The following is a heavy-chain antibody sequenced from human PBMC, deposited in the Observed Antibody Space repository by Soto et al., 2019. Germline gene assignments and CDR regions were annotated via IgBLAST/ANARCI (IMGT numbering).Heavy chain of an antibody. D-gene: IGHD6-6*01. CDR1: GGTFSSYA. V-gene: IGHV1-69*12. CDR3: ARARTSSSSPYYGMDV. CDR2: IVPIFGTA. J-gene: IGHJ6*02. Sequence: QVQLVQSGAEVKKPGSSVKVSCKASGGTFSSYAISWVRQAPGQGLEWMGGIVPIFGTANYAQKFQGRVTITADESTRTADRGLSILRSEDTAVYYGARARTSSSSPYYGMDVWGQGTTVTVSS.